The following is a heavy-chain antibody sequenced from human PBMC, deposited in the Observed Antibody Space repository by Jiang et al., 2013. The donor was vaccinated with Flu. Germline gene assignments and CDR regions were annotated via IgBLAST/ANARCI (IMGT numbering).Heavy chain of an antibody. Sequence: GAEVKKPGESLKISCKGSGYRFTSYWIGWVRQMPGKGLEWMGIIYPGDSDTRYSPSFQGQVTISADKSISTAYLQWSSLKASDTAMYYCAKTLYSGSYMYYFDYWGQGTLVTVSS. CDR3: AKTLYSGSYMYYFDY. V-gene: IGHV5-51*01. J-gene: IGHJ4*02. D-gene: IGHD1-26*01. CDR2: IYPGDSDT. CDR1: GYRFTSYW.